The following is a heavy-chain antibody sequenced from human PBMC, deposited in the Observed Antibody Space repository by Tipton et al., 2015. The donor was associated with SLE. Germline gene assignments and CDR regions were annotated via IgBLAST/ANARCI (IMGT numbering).Heavy chain of an antibody. CDR1: GGSISSGDYY. CDR3: ARDPHSSGWSFDY. J-gene: IGHJ4*02. CDR2: IYYSGST. V-gene: IGHV4-30-4*01. D-gene: IGHD6-19*01. Sequence: TLSLTCTVSGGSISSGDYYWSWIRQPPGKGLEWIGYIYYSGSTYYNPSLKSRVTISVDTSKNQFSLKLNSVTAADTAVYYCARDPHSSGWSFDYWGQGTLVTVSS.